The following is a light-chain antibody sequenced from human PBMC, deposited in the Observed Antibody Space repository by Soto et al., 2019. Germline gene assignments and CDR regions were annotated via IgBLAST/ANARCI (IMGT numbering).Light chain of an antibody. J-gene: IGKJ2*01. CDR2: KAS. CDR1: QSLVLSNGNTF. Sequence: DIVMTQSPLSLPVTLGQPASISCRSSQSLVLSNGNTFLNWFHQRPGQSPRRLIYKASNRDSGVPDRLSGSGSGTDFTLKISRVEADDVGVYYCMQGSHWPFTFGQGTKLEIK. CDR3: MQGSHWPFT. V-gene: IGKV2-30*02.